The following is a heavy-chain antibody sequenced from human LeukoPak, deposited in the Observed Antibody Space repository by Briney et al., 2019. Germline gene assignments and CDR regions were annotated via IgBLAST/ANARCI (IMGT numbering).Heavy chain of an antibody. D-gene: IGHD4-23*01. CDR1: GGSISSSSYY. V-gene: IGHV4-39*07. Sequence: PSETLSLTCTVSGGSISSSSYYWGWIRQPPGKGLEWIGSIYYSGSTYYNPSLKSRVTISVDTSKNQFSLKLSSVTAADTAVYYCAREVGGRQLRYWGQGTLVTVSS. CDR2: IYYSGST. CDR3: AREVGGRQLRY. J-gene: IGHJ4*02.